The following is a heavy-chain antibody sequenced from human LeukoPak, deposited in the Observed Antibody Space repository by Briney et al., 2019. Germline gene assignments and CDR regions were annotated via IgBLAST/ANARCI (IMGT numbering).Heavy chain of an antibody. CDR1: GFTFSSYA. Sequence: GGSLRLSCAASGFTFSSYAMSWVRQAPGKGLEWVSAISGSGGSTYYADSVKGRFTISRDNSKNTLYLQMNSLRAEDTAVYYCAKAPHLLWLPLPDVFDIWGQGTMVTVSS. D-gene: IGHD6-19*01. CDR3: AKAPHLLWLPLPDVFDI. V-gene: IGHV3-23*01. J-gene: IGHJ3*02. CDR2: ISGSGGST.